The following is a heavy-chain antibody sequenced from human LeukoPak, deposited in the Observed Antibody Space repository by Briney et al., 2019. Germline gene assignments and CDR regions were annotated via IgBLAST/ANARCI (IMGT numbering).Heavy chain of an antibody. CDR3: TRDGSGSYGRYYFDY. V-gene: IGHV3-49*04. D-gene: IGHD1-26*01. CDR2: IRSKAYGETT. Sequence: GGSLRLSCTASGFTFGDYAMSWVRQAPGKGLEWVGFIRSKAYGETTEYAASVKGRFTISRDDSKYIAYLQMNSLKTEDTAVYYCTRDGSGSYGRYYFDYWGQGTLVTVSS. CDR1: GFTFGDYA. J-gene: IGHJ4*02.